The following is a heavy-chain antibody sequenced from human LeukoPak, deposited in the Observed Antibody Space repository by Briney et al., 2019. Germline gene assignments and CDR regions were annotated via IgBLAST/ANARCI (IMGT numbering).Heavy chain of an antibody. J-gene: IGHJ3*02. Sequence: SETLSLTCRVSGGSISSRSYYWGWIRHPPGKGLEWIGSMYYSGSTYYNPSLKSRVTISGDTSKNQFSLKLSSVTAADTAVYYCARRAPRGAFDIWGQGTMVTVSS. CDR3: ARRAPRGAFDI. CDR2: MYYSGST. CDR1: GGSISSRSYY. V-gene: IGHV4-39*01.